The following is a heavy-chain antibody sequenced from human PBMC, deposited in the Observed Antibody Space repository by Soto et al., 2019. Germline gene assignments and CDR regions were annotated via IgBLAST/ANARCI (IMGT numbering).Heavy chain of an antibody. V-gene: IGHV4-30-4*01. J-gene: IGHJ6*02. D-gene: IGHD3-10*01. CDR2: IYYSGST. CDR3: ARDRLWFGELPPHYYYYYGMDV. Sequence: QVQLQESGPGLVKPSQTLSLTCTVSGGSISSGDYYWSWIRQPPGKGLEWIGYIYYSGSTYYNPSLKSRVTISVDTSKNQFSLKLSSVTAADTAVYYCARDRLWFGELPPHYYYYYGMDVWGQGTTVTVSS. CDR1: GGSISSGDYY.